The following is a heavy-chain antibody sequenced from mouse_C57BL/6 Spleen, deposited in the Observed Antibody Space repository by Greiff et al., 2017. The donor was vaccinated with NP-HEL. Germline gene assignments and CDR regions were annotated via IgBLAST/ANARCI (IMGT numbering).Heavy chain of an antibody. Sequence: EVQLQESGPGLVKPSQSLSLPCSVSGYSITSGYYWYWIRQFPGNIQEWMGYISYDGSNNYNPSIQNRISITRDTSKNPLILKLNSVTTEDTATYSCSSTMVTTGYYAMDYWGQGTSVTVSS. D-gene: IGHD2-2*01. CDR3: SSTMVTTGYYAMDY. CDR2: ISYDGSN. CDR1: GYSITSGYY. J-gene: IGHJ4*01. V-gene: IGHV3-6*01.